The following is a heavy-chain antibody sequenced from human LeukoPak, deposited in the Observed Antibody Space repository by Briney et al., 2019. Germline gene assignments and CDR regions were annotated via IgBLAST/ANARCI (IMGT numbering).Heavy chain of an antibody. Sequence: GGSLRLSCAASGFTFSDYYMNWLRQAPGKGLEWVSYISSSGNIKYYADSVKGRFTISRDNAKSSLYLQMSSLRAEDTAVYYCAKAQSGYELTFDHWRQGTLVSV. CDR1: GFTFSDYY. CDR3: AKAQSGYELTFDH. CDR2: ISSSGNIK. J-gene: IGHJ4*02. D-gene: IGHD5-12*01. V-gene: IGHV3-11*01.